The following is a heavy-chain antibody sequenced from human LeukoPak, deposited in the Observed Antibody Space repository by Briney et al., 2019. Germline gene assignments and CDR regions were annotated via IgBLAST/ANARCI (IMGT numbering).Heavy chain of an antibody. Sequence: PGGSLRLSCAASGFTFSDYAMSWVRQAPGKGLEWVSGINGAGGITYNTNSGKGRFTISRDNSRRTLYLQVSSLRAEDTAVYYCAKDAHFHGSGSYQYFDLWGQGTLVTVTS. V-gene: IGHV3-23*01. D-gene: IGHD3-10*01. CDR1: GFTFSDYA. J-gene: IGHJ4*02. CDR2: INGAGGIT. CDR3: AKDAHFHGSGSYQYFDL.